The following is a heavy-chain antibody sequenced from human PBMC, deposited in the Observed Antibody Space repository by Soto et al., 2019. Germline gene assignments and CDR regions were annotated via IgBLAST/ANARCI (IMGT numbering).Heavy chain of an antibody. J-gene: IGHJ3*02. D-gene: IGHD5-12*01. Sequence: GESLKISWNGSGYSFTSYWIGWVRQMPGKGLEWMGIIYPGDSDTRYSPSFQGQVTISADRSISTAYLQWSSLKASDTAMYYCASQEMATKNVDAFDIWGQGTMVTVS. CDR1: GYSFTSYW. V-gene: IGHV5-51*01. CDR2: IYPGDSDT. CDR3: ASQEMATKNVDAFDI.